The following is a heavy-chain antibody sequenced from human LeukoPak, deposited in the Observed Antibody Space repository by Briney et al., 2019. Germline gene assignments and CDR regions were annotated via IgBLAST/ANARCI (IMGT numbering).Heavy chain of an antibody. CDR1: GGSVSSGSYY. CDR3: ATFISSWAYYYYGMDV. CDR2: IYYSGST. D-gene: IGHD6-13*01. V-gene: IGHV4-61*01. Sequence: SETLSLTCTVSGGSVSSGSYYWSWIRQPPGKGLEWIGYIYYSGSTNYNPSLKSRVTISVDTSKNQFSLKLSSVTAADTTVYYSATFISSWAYYYYGMDVWGQGTTVTVSS. J-gene: IGHJ6*02.